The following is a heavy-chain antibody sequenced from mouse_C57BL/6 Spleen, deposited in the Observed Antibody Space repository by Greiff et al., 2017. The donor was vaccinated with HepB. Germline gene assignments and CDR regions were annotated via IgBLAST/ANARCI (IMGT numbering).Heavy chain of an antibody. D-gene: IGHD6-1*01. CDR3: ARLRQRYFDV. Sequence: EVKLVESGPELVKPGASVKISCKASGYSFTGYYMNWVKQSPEKSLEWIGEINPSTGGTTYNQKFKAKATLTVDKSSSTAYMQLKSLTSEDSAVYYCARLRQRYFDVWGTGTTVTVSS. CDR2: INPSTGGT. V-gene: IGHV1-42*01. J-gene: IGHJ1*03. CDR1: GYSFTGYY.